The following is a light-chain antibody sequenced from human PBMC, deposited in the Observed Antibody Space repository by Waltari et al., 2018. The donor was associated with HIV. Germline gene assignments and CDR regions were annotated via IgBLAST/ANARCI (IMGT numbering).Light chain of an antibody. CDR3: QQYNNWPPWT. CDR2: GAS. CDR1: QSVSSN. V-gene: IGKV3-15*01. Sequence: EIVMTQSPVTLSVSPGERATLSCRASQSVSSNLAWYQQKPGQAPRLLIYGASSRATSIPARFSGNGSGTEFTLTISSLQSEDFAVYYCQQYNNWPPWTFGQGTKVEIK. J-gene: IGKJ1*01.